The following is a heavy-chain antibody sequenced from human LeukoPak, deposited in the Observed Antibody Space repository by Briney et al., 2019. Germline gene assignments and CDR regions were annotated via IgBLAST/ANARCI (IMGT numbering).Heavy chain of an antibody. Sequence: HWASVKVSCKASGYTFTGYYMHWVRQAPGQGLEWMGWINPNSGGTNYAQKFQGWVTMTRDTSISTAYMELSRLRSDDTAVYYCARGVGGSSPNWFDPWGQGTLVTVSS. CDR1: GYTFTGYY. CDR2: INPNSGGT. D-gene: IGHD6-13*01. J-gene: IGHJ5*02. CDR3: ARGVGGSSPNWFDP. V-gene: IGHV1-2*04.